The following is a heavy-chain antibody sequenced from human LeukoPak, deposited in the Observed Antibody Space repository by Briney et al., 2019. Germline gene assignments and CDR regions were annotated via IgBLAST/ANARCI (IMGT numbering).Heavy chain of an antibody. CDR3: ARVYTIFGVVITDGMDV. Sequence: GGSLRLSCAASGFAFSSYWMSWVRQAPGKGLEWISSISSSSSYIYYADSVKGRFTISRDNAKNSLYLQMNSLRAEDTAVYYCARVYTIFGVVITDGMDVWGQGTTVTVSS. CDR1: GFAFSSYW. CDR2: ISSSSSYI. J-gene: IGHJ6*02. V-gene: IGHV3-21*01. D-gene: IGHD3-3*01.